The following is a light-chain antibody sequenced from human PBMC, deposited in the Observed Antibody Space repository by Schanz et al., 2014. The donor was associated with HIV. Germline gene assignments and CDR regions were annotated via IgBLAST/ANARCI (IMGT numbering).Light chain of an antibody. CDR3: ASYTTSHTFV. V-gene: IGLV1-40*01. CDR2: GNN. Sequence: QSVLTQPPSVSGAPGQRVTISCTGSSSNIGAGYDVHWYKQLPETAPKLLMFGNNNRPSGVPDRYSGSKSGNMAYLTISALQAEDEADYYCASYTTSHTFVFGTGTKLTVL. CDR1: SSNIGAGYD. J-gene: IGLJ1*01.